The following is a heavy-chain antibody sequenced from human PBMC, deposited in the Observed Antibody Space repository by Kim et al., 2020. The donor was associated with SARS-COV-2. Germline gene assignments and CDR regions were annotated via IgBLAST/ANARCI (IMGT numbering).Heavy chain of an antibody. D-gene: IGHD3-9*01. J-gene: IGHJ5*02. Sequence: GGSLRLSCAASGFTFSSYAMSWVRQAPGKGLEWVSAISGSGGSTYYADSVKGRFTISRDNSKNTLYLQMNSLRAEDTAVYYCAKEGPGGYDILTGYSGPNWFDPWGQGTLVTVSS. V-gene: IGHV3-23*01. CDR3: AKEGPGGYDILTGYSGPNWFDP. CDR1: GFTFSSYA. CDR2: ISGSGGST.